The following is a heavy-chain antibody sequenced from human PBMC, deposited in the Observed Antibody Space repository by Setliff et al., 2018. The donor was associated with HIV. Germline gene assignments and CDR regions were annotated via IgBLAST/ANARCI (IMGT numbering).Heavy chain of an antibody. V-gene: IGHV4-59*01. Sequence: SETLSLTCTVSGGFTNTKYWSWIRQTPGKGPEWIGSIYFTGSSDNNPFLKSRVTLSVDTSKHQFSLKLSSVTAADTAVYYCARVQMAYAAFDVWGQGTMVTVSS. CDR1: GGFTNTKY. CDR3: ARVQMAYAAFDV. J-gene: IGHJ3*01. D-gene: IGHD4-17*01. CDR2: IYFTGSS.